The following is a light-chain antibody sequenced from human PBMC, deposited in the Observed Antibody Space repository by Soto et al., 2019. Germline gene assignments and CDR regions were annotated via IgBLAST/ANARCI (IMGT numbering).Light chain of an antibody. V-gene: IGLV1-44*01. J-gene: IGLJ3*02. CDR1: SSNIGSTT. CDR2: NNN. CDR3: AAWDDSLNGVV. Sequence: QSVLTQPPSASGTPGQRVTIACSGSSSNIGSTTVKWYQQLPGTAPNLLIYNNNQRPSGVPDRFSGSKSGTSASLAISGLQSDDEADYYCAAWDDSLNGVVFGGGTKLTVL.